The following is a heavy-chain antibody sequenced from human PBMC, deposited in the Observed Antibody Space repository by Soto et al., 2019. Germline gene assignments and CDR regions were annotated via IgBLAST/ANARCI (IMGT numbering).Heavy chain of an antibody. CDR2: INSDGSST. D-gene: IGHD6-13*01. Sequence: GGSLRLSCAASGFTFSSYWMHCVRQAPGKGLVWVSRINSDGSSTSYADSVKGRFTISRDNAKNTLYLQMNSLRAEDTAVYYCARGLAAAAYFDYWGQGTLVTVSS. J-gene: IGHJ4*02. CDR3: ARGLAAAAYFDY. CDR1: GFTFSSYW. V-gene: IGHV3-74*01.